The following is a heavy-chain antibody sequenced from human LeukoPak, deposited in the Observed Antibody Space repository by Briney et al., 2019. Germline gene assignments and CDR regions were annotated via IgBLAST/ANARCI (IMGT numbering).Heavy chain of an antibody. CDR2: ISSTSSYI. D-gene: IGHD6-6*01. V-gene: IGHV3-21*01. Sequence: GGSLRLSCAASGFTFSSYTMNWVRQAPGKGLEWVSSISSTSSYINHADSVKGRFTISRDNAKNSLYLQMNSLRAEDTAVYYCARRVYSSSPTDAFDIWGQGTMVTVSS. J-gene: IGHJ3*02. CDR3: ARRVYSSSPTDAFDI. CDR1: GFTFSSYT.